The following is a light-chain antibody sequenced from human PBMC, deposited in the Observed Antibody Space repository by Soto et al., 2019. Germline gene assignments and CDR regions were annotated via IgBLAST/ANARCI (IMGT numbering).Light chain of an antibody. CDR2: DTS. J-gene: IGKJ5*01. CDR3: QQYGTSEII. CDR1: QSVGSF. V-gene: IGKV3-20*01. Sequence: EIVLTQSPATLSLSPGERATLSCRASQSVGSFLAWYQQKPGQAPRLLIYDTSSRASGIPDRFSGSGSGTDFTLTISRLETEDFAVFYCQQYGTSEIIFGQGTRREIK.